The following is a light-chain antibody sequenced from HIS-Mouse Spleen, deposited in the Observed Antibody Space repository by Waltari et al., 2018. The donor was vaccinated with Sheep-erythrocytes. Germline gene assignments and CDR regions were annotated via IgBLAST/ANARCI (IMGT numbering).Light chain of an antibody. CDR1: SPNIGNNY. CDR2: DKN. J-gene: IGLJ2*01. CDR3: GTWDSSLSAGV. V-gene: IGLV1-51*01. Sequence: QSVLTQPPSVSAAPGQKVTISCPGSSPNIGNNYVSWYQQLPGTAPKLLIYDKNKRPSGIPDRFSGSKSGTSATLGITGLQTGDEADYYCGTWDSSLSAGVFGGGTKLTVL.